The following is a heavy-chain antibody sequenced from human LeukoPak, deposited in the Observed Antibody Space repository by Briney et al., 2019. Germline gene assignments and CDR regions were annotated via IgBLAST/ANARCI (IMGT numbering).Heavy chain of an antibody. CDR1: GFTFSSYE. D-gene: IGHD3-10*02. CDR3: AELGITMIGGV. Sequence: GGSLRLSCAASGFTFSSYEMNWVRQAPEKGLEWVSYISSSGSTIYYADSVKGRFTISRDNAKNSLYLQMNSLRAEDTAVYHCAELGITMIGGVWGKGTTVTISS. V-gene: IGHV3-48*03. CDR2: ISSSGSTI. J-gene: IGHJ6*04.